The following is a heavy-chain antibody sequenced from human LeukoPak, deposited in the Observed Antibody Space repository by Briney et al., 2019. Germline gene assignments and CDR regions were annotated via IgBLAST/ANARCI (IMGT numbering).Heavy chain of an antibody. CDR2: IHSGGST. CDR3: ARAGGYYYDSSGYFDY. D-gene: IGHD3-22*01. J-gene: IGHJ4*02. Sequence: GGSLRLSCAASGFTVSSNYMSWVRQAPGKGLEWVSVIHSGGSTYYADSVKGRFTISRDNSKNTLYLQMNSLRAEDTAVYYCARAGGYYYDSSGYFDYWGQGTLVTVSS. CDR1: GFTVSSNY. V-gene: IGHV3-53*01.